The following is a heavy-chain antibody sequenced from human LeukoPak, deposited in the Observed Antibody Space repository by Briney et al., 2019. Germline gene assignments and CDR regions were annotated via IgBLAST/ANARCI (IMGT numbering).Heavy chain of an antibody. CDR1: GFTFDDYA. CDR3: AKEGRAASGIAAAGTG. CDR2: ISWNSGSI. D-gene: IGHD6-13*01. V-gene: IGHV3-9*01. J-gene: IGHJ4*02. Sequence: PGRSLRLSCAASGFTFDDYAMHWVRQAPGKGLEWVSGISWNSGSIGYADSVKGRFTISRDNAKNSLYLQTNSLRAEDTALYYCAKEGRAASGIAAAGTGWGQGTLVTVSS.